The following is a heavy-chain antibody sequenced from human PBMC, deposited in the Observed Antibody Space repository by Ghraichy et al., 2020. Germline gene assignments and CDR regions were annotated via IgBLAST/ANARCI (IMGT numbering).Heavy chain of an antibody. D-gene: IGHD3-22*01. CDR3: ATTASYTSAWHYHFDY. CDR1: GGSISTTHYF. CDR2: IYYNGNT. J-gene: IGHJ4*02. Sequence: SQTLSLTCTVSGGSISTTHYFWGWIRQPPGKGLEWIGSIYYNGNTYYSPSLKSRVTLSVDTSKNQFSLRLSSVTAADTAVYYCATTASYTSAWHYHFDYWGRGTLVTVSS. V-gene: IGHV4-39*01.